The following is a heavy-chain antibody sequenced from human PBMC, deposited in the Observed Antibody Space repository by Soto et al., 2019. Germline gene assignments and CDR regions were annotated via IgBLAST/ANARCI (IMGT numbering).Heavy chain of an antibody. CDR2: ISGSGGST. CDR3: AKRVTTVKNYYYYGMDV. J-gene: IGHJ6*02. CDR1: GFTFSSYA. Sequence: PGGSLRLSCAASGFTFSSYAMSWVRQAPGKGLEWVPAISGSGGSTYYADSVKGRFTISRDNSKNTLYLQMNSLRAEDTAVYYCAKRVTTVKNYYYYGMDVWGQGTTVTVSS. D-gene: IGHD4-17*01. V-gene: IGHV3-23*01.